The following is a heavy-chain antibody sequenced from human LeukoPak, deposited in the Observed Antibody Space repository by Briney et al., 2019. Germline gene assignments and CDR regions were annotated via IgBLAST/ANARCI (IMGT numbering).Heavy chain of an antibody. V-gene: IGHV1-3*01. J-gene: IGHJ4*02. D-gene: IGHD3-22*01. CDR2: INAGNGNT. CDR1: GYTFTSYA. Sequence: ASVKVSCKASGYTFTSYAMHWVRQAPGQRLEWMGWINAGNGNTKYSQKFQGRVTITRDTSASTAYMELSSLRSEDTAVYYCARSLDSSGYYPFSGYWGQGTLATVSS. CDR3: ARSLDSSGYYPFSGY.